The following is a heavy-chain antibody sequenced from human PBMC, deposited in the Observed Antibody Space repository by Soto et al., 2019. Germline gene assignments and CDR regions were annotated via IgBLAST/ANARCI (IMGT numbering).Heavy chain of an antibody. Sequence: QVQLVQSGAEVKKPGSSVRVSCEASGGAFSTLAIKWVRQAPGQGLEWMGGIIPVFVSTNYAQKFQGRITIIPDPSAHTAYLELSSLGSEDTAVYYCAAKSGYPYDFDYWGQGTLVTVSS. CDR3: AAKSGYPYDFDY. D-gene: IGHD3-3*01. J-gene: IGHJ4*02. V-gene: IGHV1-69*01. CDR1: GGAFSTLA. CDR2: IIPVFVST.